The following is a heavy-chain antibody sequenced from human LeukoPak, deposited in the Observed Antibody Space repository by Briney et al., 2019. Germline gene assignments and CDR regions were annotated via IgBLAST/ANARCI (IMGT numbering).Heavy chain of an antibody. Sequence: GGSLRLSCAASGFTFSSYAMHWVRQAPGKGLEWVAVISYDGSNKYYADSVKGRFTISRDNSKNTLYLQMNSLRAEDTAVYYCATPKDPITMIVVALDYWGQGTLVTVSS. V-gene: IGHV3-30-3*01. CDR1: GFTFSSYA. J-gene: IGHJ4*02. CDR3: ATPKDPITMIVVALDY. CDR2: ISYDGSNK. D-gene: IGHD3-22*01.